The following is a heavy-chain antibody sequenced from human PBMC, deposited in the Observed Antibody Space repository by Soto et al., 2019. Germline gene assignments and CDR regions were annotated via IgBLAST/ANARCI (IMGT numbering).Heavy chain of an antibody. Sequence: SVKVSCKASGFTFTSSAVQWVRQARGQRLEWIGWVVVGSGNTNYAQKFQERVTITRDMSTSTAYMELSSLRSEDTAVYYCAAEGLGISGCSSTSCYYYYGMDVWGQGTTVTVSS. D-gene: IGHD2-2*01. CDR1: GFTFTSSA. J-gene: IGHJ6*02. CDR2: VVVGSGNT. V-gene: IGHV1-58*01. CDR3: AAEGLGISGCSSTSCYYYYGMDV.